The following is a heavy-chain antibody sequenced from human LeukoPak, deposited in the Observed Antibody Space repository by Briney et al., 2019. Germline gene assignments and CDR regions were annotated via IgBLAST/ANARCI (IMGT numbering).Heavy chain of an antibody. CDR1: GGTFSSYA. V-gene: IGHV1-69*05. J-gene: IGHJ6*03. Sequence: PVKVSCKASGGTFSSYAISWVRQAPGQGLEWMGGIIPIFGTANYAQKFQGRVTITTDESTSTAYMELSSLRSEDTAVYYCARNGYSYGYGYYYYMDVWGKGATVTVSS. D-gene: IGHD5-18*01. CDR3: ARNGYSYGYGYYYYMDV. CDR2: IIPIFGTA.